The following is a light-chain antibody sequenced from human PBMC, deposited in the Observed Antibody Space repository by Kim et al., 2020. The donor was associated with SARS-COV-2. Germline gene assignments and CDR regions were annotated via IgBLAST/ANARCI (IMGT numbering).Light chain of an antibody. J-gene: IGKJ2*01. CDR1: QTISSW. CDR2: AAS. V-gene: IGKV1-5*01. CDR3: QQYETYPYT. Sequence: SASVGDRVTCTCRASQTISSWLAWYQHKPGKAPKLLIYAASSLESGVPSRFSGSGSGTEFTLTISSLQSDDFATYYCQQYETYPYTFGQGTKLEI.